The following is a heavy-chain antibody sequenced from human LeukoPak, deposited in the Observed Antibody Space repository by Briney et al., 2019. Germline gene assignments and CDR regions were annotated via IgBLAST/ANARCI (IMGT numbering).Heavy chain of an antibody. Sequence: GGSLRLSCAASGFTFSSQAMSWVRQAPGKGLECVSGISGTGGRTYYADSVKGRFTISRDNSKNTLYLQMNSLRVEDTAVYYCASRGHVGSGTYSPYDYWGQGTLVTVSS. CDR3: ASRGHVGSGTYSPYDY. D-gene: IGHD3-10*01. J-gene: IGHJ4*02. CDR2: ISGTGGRT. V-gene: IGHV3-23*01. CDR1: GFTFSSQA.